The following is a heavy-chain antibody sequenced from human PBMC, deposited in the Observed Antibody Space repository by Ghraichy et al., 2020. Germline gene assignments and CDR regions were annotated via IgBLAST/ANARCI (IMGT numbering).Heavy chain of an antibody. CDR2: INHSGST. J-gene: IGHJ4*02. Sequence: SETLSLTCAVYGGSFSGYYWSWIRQPPGKGLEWIGEINHSGSTNYNPSLKSRVTISVDTSKNQFSLKLSSVTAADTAVYYCARFKIGGVATIRWGQGTLVTVSS. D-gene: IGHD5-24*01. CDR1: GGSFSGYY. CDR3: ARFKIGGVATIR. V-gene: IGHV4-34*01.